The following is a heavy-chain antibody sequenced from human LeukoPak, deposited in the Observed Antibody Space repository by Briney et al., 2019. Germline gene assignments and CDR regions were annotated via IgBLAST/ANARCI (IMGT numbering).Heavy chain of an antibody. Sequence: SETLSLTCTVSSGSISSGSYYWSWIRQPAGKGLEWIGRIYTSGSTNYNPSLKSRVTISVDTSKNQFSLKLSSVTAADTDVYYCARGGIGYYFDYWGQGTLVTVSS. CDR2: IYTSGST. CDR1: SGSISSGSYY. J-gene: IGHJ4*02. D-gene: IGHD2-21*01. V-gene: IGHV4-61*02. CDR3: ARGGIGYYFDY.